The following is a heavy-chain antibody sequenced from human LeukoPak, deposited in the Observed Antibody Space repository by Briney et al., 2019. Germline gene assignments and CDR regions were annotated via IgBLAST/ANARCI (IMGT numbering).Heavy chain of an antibody. CDR2: IYYSGST. CDR3: ARHPIVPGIAAAGGDWFDP. D-gene: IGHD6-13*01. CDR1: GGSISSSSYY. J-gene: IGHJ5*02. V-gene: IGHV4-39*01. Sequence: SETLSLTCTVSGGSISSSSYYWGWIRQPPGKGLEWIGSIYYSGSTYYNSSLKSRVTISVDTSKNQFSLKLSSVTAADTAVYYCARHPIVPGIAAAGGDWFDPWGQGTLVTVSS.